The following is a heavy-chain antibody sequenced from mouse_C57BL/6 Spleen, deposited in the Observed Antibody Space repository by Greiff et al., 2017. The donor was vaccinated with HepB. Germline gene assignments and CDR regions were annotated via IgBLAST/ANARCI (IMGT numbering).Heavy chain of an antibody. J-gene: IGHJ1*03. CDR3: ARNGYYYGSSYWYFDV. D-gene: IGHD1-1*01. CDR1: GFSLTSYG. CDR2: IWSGGST. V-gene: IGHV2-2*01. Sequence: VMLVESGPGLVQPSQSLSITCTVSGFSLTSYGVHWVRQSPGKGLEWLGVIWSGGSTDYNAAFISRLSISKDNSKSQVFFKMNSLQADDTAIYYCARNGYYYGSSYWYFDVWGTGTTVTVSS.